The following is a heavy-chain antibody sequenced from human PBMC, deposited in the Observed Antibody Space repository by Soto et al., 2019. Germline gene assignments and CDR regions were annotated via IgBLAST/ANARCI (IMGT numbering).Heavy chain of an antibody. Sequence: QVQVVQSGAEVKKPGSSVRVSCKASGGTSSSYAITWMRQAPGPGLEWMGGIIPILDTTDHAQKFQGRVTFTADESTSTVYMELSSLTADDTAVYYCASGGTTVNRRLDFWGQGTLVTVSS. CDR2: IIPILDTT. J-gene: IGHJ4*02. CDR1: GGTSSSYA. D-gene: IGHD4-4*01. V-gene: IGHV1-69*01. CDR3: ASGGTTVNRRLDF.